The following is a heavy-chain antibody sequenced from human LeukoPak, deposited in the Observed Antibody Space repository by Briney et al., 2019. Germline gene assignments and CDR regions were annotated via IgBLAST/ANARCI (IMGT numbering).Heavy chain of an antibody. J-gene: IGHJ4*02. CDR2: ISGYGGST. Sequence: GGSLRLSCAASGISFTSYAMSWVRQAPGKGLEWVSGISGYGGSTYYADFVKGRFTISRDNSKNTLYLQMNSLRAEDTAVYYCAKDQDRVVGVNELDYWGQGTLVTVST. D-gene: IGHD1-26*01. V-gene: IGHV3-23*01. CDR3: AKDQDRVVGVNELDY. CDR1: GISFTSYA.